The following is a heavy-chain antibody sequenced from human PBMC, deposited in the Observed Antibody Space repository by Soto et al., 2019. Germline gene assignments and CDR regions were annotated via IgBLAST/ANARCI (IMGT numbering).Heavy chain of an antibody. CDR1: GFPFTNYL. CDR3: AKDTYSRSWDF. Sequence: EVQLLESGGDLVQPGGSLRLSCTAAGFPFTNYLMTWVRQAPGKGLEWVSSIDKSGGETYYADSVPARFTISRDTSKNTLYLQMNGLRAEDTALYYCAKDTYSRSWDFWGQGTLVTVSS. V-gene: IGHV3-23*05. D-gene: IGHD1-26*01. J-gene: IGHJ4*02. CDR2: IDKSGGET.